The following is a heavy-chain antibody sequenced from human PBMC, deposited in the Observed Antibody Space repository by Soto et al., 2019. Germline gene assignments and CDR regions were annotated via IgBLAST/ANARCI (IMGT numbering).Heavy chain of an antibody. CDR3: ARRLSWVFDY. V-gene: IGHV5-51*01. J-gene: IGHJ4*02. CDR2: IYPADSDI. CDR1: GYSFTNYW. Sequence: PGESLKISCKGSGYSFTNYWIGWVRQMPGKGLEWMGFIYPADSDIRYSPSFQGQVTISADKSISTAYLQWRSLKASDTAMYYCARRLSWVFDYWGQGTLVTFSS. D-gene: IGHD2-15*01.